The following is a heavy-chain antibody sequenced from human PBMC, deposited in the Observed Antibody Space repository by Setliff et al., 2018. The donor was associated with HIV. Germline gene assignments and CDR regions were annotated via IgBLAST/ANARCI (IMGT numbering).Heavy chain of an antibody. CDR2: IYYSGST. J-gene: IGHJ5*02. CDR1: SYY. CDR3: ARDFKRYNSPCRFDP. D-gene: IGHD5-12*01. Sequence: SYYMHWIRQPPGKGLEWIGSIYYSGSTYYNPSLKSRVTISVDTSKNQFSLKLSSVTAADTAVYYCARDFKRYNSPCRFDPWGPGTLVTVSS. V-gene: IGHV4-39*02.